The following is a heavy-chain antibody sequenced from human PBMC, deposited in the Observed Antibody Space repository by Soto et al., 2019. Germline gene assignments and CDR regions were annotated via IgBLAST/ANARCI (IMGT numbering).Heavy chain of an antibody. V-gene: IGHV3-30*18. Sequence: QVQLVETGGGVVQPGRSLRLSCAASGFTVSSYGMHWVRQAPGKGLEGVAVIANDGSNKYYADSVTGRFTISRDNSKNTRYLPMNSLRSEDTAMYYCAKDYYYDSSGWVDWGQGTLVTVSS. J-gene: IGHJ4*02. D-gene: IGHD3-22*01. CDR2: IANDGSNK. CDR1: GFTVSSYG. CDR3: AKDYYYDSSGWVD.